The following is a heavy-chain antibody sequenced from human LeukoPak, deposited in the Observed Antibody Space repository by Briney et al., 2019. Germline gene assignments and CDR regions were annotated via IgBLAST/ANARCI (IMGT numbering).Heavy chain of an antibody. D-gene: IGHD1-26*01. Sequence: PGGSLRLSCAASGFTFSSYAMSWVRQAPGKGLEWVSLIFGGGGGTYYAASVKGRFTISRDNSKNTLYLQMNSLRAEDTAVYYCAKDAEGAGGMDVWGQGTTVTVSS. V-gene: IGHV3-23*01. J-gene: IGHJ6*02. CDR2: IFGGGGGT. CDR3: AKDAEGAGGMDV. CDR1: GFTFSSYA.